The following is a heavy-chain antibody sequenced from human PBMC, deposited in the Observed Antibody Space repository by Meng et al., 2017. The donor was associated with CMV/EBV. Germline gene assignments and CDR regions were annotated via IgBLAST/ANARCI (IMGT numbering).Heavy chain of an antibody. J-gene: IGHJ4*02. D-gene: IGHD3-22*01. CDR1: WVPLSIRGVG. V-gene: IGHV2-5*02. CDR2: IYWDDDK. Sequence: VISTRPPPLTCTCPWVPLSIRGVGVGWIRQPPGKALEWLALIYWDDDKHYRPSLKSRLTITKDTSKYQVVLTMTNMDPVDTATYYCARLYDSSGYYLGYFDYWGQGTLVTVSS. CDR3: ARLYDSSGYYLGYFDY.